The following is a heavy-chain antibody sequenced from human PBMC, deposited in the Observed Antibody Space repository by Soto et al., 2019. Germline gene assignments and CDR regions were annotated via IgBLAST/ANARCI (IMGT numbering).Heavy chain of an antibody. CDR3: ARSIVVVTALDY. V-gene: IGHV1-3*01. CDR2: INAGNGNT. J-gene: IGHJ4*02. CDR1: GDSFTSYA. D-gene: IGHD2-21*02. Sequence: GASVKLSCEACGDSFTSYAIHWVRQAPGQRLEWMGWINAGNGNTKYSQKFQGRVTITRDTSASTAYMELSSLRSEDTAVYYCARSIVVVTALDYWGQGTLVTVSS.